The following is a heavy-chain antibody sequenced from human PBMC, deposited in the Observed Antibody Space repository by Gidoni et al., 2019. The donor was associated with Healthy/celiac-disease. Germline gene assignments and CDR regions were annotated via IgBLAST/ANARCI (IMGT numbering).Heavy chain of an antibody. D-gene: IGHD5-12*01. V-gene: IGHV4-34*01. CDR3: ARVGGDGYNFEWFDP. J-gene: IGHJ5*02. Sequence: PGKGLEWIGEINHSGSTNYNPSLKSRVPISIDTSKNQFALTLGSVTAADTAVYCCARVGGDGYNFEWFDPWGQGTLVTVSA. CDR2: INHSGST.